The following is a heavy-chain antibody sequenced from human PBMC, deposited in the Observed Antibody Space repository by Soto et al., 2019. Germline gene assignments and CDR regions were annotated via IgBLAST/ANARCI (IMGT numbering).Heavy chain of an antibody. CDR3: ARTDYLRYCSSTSCFGHWFDP. J-gene: IGHJ5*02. CDR1: GGSISSGGYY. CDR2: INYRGST. Sequence: QVQLQESGPGLVKPSQTLSLTCTVSGGSISSGGYYWSWIRQHPGKGLEWIGYINYRGSTYYNPSLKSRVTKSVYTSKNQFSLKLSSVTAADTAVYYCARTDYLRYCSSTSCFGHWFDPWGQGTLVTVSS. V-gene: IGHV4-31*03. D-gene: IGHD2-2*01.